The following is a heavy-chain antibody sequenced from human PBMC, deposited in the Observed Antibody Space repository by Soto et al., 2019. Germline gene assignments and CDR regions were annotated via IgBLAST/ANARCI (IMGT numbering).Heavy chain of an antibody. Sequence: QVQLVQSGAEVKKPGASVKVSCKASGGTFKSFTFTWVRQAPGQGLEWMGGIIPIFETANYAQKFKDRVTITADESTSTVYMELSSLRSADTAVYYCATKGVSGWFFDYWGRGTVVTVSS. CDR1: GGTFKSFT. J-gene: IGHJ4*02. V-gene: IGHV1-69*01. CDR3: ATKGVSGWFFDY. CDR2: IIPIFETA. D-gene: IGHD6-19*01.